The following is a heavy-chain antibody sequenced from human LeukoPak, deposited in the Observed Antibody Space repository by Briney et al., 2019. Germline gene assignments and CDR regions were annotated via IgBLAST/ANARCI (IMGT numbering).Heavy chain of an antibody. CDR3: ARTHSFDF. CDR2: IRYDGTKE. Sequence: PGGSLRLSCAASGFIFSGYGMHWVRQTPGKGLEWVAYIRYDGTKEYYADSVKGRLTISRDNSVNTLYLQIHSLRPDDTAFYYCARTHSFDFWGQGTLVTVSS. V-gene: IGHV3-30*02. J-gene: IGHJ4*02. CDR1: GFIFSGYG.